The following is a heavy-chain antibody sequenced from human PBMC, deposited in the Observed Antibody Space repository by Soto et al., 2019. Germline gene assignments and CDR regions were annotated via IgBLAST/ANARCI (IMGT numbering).Heavy chain of an antibody. CDR1: GYTFSRYG. J-gene: IGHJ6*02. CDR2: ISTYNENT. CDR3: AREGYCSSGSCALYSHDYFGMDV. D-gene: IGHD2-15*01. Sequence: QVHLVQPGAEVKKPGASVKVSCKASGYTFSRYGVTWVRQAPGQGLEWMGWISTYNENTKYAQKFQGRVTMTTDTSTSTAYMELRSLTSDDTAVYYCAREGYCSSGSCALYSHDYFGMDVWGQGTTVTVSS. V-gene: IGHV1-18*01.